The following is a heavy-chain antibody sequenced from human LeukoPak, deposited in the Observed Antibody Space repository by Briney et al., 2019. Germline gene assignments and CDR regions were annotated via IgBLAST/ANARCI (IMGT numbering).Heavy chain of an antibody. V-gene: IGHV3-49*04. CDR2: IRSKAYGGTT. CDR1: GFTFGDYA. D-gene: IGHD2-2*02. CDR3: TRDGFIVVVPAAIKDPDYYYYYYMDV. J-gene: IGHJ6*03. Sequence: GGSLRLSCTASGFTFGDYAMSWVRQAPGKGLEWVGFIRSKAYGGTTEYAASVKGRFTISRDDSKSIAYLQMNSLKTEDTAVYYCTRDGFIVVVPAAIKDPDYYYYYYMDVWGKGTTVTVSS.